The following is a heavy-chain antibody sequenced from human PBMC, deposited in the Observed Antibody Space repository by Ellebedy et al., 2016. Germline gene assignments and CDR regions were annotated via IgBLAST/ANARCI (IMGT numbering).Heavy chain of an antibody. CDR2: ITESGVT. CDR3: ARALYSGYDFDAFEI. CDR1: GASISSSNW. V-gene: IGHV4-4*02. Sequence: SETLSLXCAVSGASISSSNWWTWVRQSPGKGLEWIGQITESGVTTYNPSLKSRVSMSVDTSRKQVSLSLRYVTAADTAVYYCARALYSGYDFDAFEIWGRGTTVTVSS. D-gene: IGHD5-12*01. J-gene: IGHJ3*02.